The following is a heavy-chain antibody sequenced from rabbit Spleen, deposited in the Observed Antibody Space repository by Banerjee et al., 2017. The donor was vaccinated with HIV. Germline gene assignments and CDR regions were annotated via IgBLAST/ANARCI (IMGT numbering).Heavy chain of an antibody. V-gene: IGHV1S45*01. CDR2: IEGGSSGFS. J-gene: IGHJ6*01. CDR3: ARDSGSSFSSYGMDL. Sequence: QQQLEESGGDLVKPGGMLTLTCTASGFTFSSYWMSWVRQAPGKGLEWIACIEGGSSGFSYFASWAKGRFTISKTSSTTVTLQMTSLTAADTATYFCARDSGSSFSSYGMDLWGPGTLVTVS. D-gene: IGHD8-1*01. CDR1: GFTFSSYW.